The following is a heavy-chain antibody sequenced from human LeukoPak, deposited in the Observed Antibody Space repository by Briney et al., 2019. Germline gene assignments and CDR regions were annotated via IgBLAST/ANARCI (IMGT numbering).Heavy chain of an antibody. V-gene: IGHV1-2*02. CDR1: GYTFTSYD. J-gene: IGHJ4*02. Sequence: GASVKVSCKASGYTFTSYDINWVRQAPGQGLEWMGWINANSGDTNYAQKFQGRVTMTRDTSISTAYMELSRLRSDDTAVYYCAREAKGYCSSTSCFSFDYWGQGTLVTVSS. CDR2: INANSGDT. D-gene: IGHD2-2*01. CDR3: AREAKGYCSSTSCFSFDY.